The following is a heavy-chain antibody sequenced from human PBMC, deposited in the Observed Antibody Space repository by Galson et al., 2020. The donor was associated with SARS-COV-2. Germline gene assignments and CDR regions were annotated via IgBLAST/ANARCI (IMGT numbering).Heavy chain of an antibody. J-gene: IGHJ4*02. Sequence: GGSMRLSCAASGFTFSSYGMHWVRQAPGKGLEWVAVIWYDGSNKYYADSVKGRFTISRDNSKNTLYLQMNSLRAEDTAVYYCARDNYDDYGDYLVFDYWGQGTLVTVSS. V-gene: IGHV3-33*01. CDR1: GFTFSSYG. CDR3: ARDNYDDYGDYLVFDY. D-gene: IGHD4-17*01. CDR2: IWYDGSNK.